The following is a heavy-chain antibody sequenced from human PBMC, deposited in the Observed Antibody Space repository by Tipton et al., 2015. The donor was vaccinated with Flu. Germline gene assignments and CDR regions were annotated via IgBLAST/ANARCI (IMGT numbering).Heavy chain of an antibody. D-gene: IGHD3-22*01. CDR3: ARDAGQGYYDSSGYYPEYFQH. CDR2: INPSGGST. CDR1: GYTFTSYY. J-gene: IGHJ1*01. V-gene: IGHV1-46*01. Sequence: QSGAEVKKPGAPVKVSCKASGYTFTSYYMHWVRQAPGQGLEWMGIINPSGGSTSYAQKFQGRVTMTGDTSTSTVYMELSSLRSEDTAVYYCARDAGQGYYDSSGYYPEYFQHWGQGTLVTVSS.